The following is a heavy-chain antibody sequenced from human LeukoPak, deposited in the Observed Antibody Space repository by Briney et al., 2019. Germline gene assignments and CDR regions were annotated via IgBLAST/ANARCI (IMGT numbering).Heavy chain of an antibody. CDR2: ISSSSSYI. Sequence: PGGSLRLSCAASGFTFSSYSMNWVRQAPGKGLEWVSSISSSSSYIYYADSVKGRFTISRDNAKNSLYLQMNSLRAEDTAVYYCARGRYGSGSYYFDYWGQGTLVTVSS. D-gene: IGHD3-10*01. V-gene: IGHV3-21*01. CDR3: ARGRYGSGSYYFDY. CDR1: GFTFSSYS. J-gene: IGHJ4*02.